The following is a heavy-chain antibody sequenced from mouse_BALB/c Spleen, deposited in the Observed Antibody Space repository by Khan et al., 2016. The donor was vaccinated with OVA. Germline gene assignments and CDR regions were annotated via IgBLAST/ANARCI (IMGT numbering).Heavy chain of an antibody. J-gene: IGHJ2*01. Sequence: EVQLQESGPDLVKPSQSLSLTCTVTGYSITSGYSWHWIRQFPGNKLKWMGYIHYSGRTNYNPSLKSRISITRDTSKNQFFLQLNSMTTEDAATFYCARSRIITTATSFYFDYWGQGTTLTVSS. CDR3: ARSRIITTATSFYFDY. CDR1: GYSITSGYS. D-gene: IGHD1-2*01. CDR2: IHYSGRT. V-gene: IGHV3-1*02.